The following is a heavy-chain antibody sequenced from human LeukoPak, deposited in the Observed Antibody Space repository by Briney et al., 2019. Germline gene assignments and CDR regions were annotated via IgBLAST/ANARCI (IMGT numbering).Heavy chain of an antibody. D-gene: IGHD3-22*01. V-gene: IGHV3-21*01. Sequence: GGSLRLSCAASGFTFSTYSMNWVRQGPGKGLEWVSSISGSSIYIYYADSVKGRFTISRDNAKNSLYLQLNSLRAEDTAVYYCARDPPYYDGSGYYYDYWGQGTLVTVSS. CDR2: ISGSSIYI. J-gene: IGHJ4*02. CDR1: GFTFSTYS. CDR3: ARDPPYYDGSGYYYDY.